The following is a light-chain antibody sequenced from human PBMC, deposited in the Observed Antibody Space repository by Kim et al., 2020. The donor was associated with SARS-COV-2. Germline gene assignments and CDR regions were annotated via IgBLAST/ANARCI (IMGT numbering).Light chain of an antibody. Sequence: GQRVTISCSGGRSSDGRKYMYWFQYLPGTAPKLLIERNDRRPSGVPDRFSGSKSGTSASLAIGGLQPEDDADYYCEAWDDSLNGPVFGGGTQLTVL. V-gene: IGLV1-44*01. CDR3: EAWDDSLNGPV. CDR2: RND. J-gene: IGLJ3*02. CDR1: RSSDGRKY.